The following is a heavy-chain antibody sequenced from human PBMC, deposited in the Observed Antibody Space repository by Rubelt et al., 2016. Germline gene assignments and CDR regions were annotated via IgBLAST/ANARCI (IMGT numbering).Heavy chain of an antibody. J-gene: IGHJ4*02. CDR2: IKQDGTAK. Sequence: GGGLVQPGGSLRLSCAASEFTLSGYWMSWVRQAPGKGLEWVANIKQDGTAKYYVDSVKGRFTISRDNAKNSLYLQMNSLRADDTALYYCAKAPLRYVDFWGQGTLVTVSS. V-gene: IGHV3-7*05. D-gene: IGHD5-12*01. CDR1: EFTLSGYW. CDR3: AKAPLRYVDF.